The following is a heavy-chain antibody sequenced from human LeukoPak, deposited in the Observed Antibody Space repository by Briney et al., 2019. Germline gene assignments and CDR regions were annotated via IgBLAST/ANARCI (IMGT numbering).Heavy chain of an antibody. D-gene: IGHD3-10*02. V-gene: IGHV4-39*07. CDR1: GGSISSSSYY. CDR2: IYYSGST. J-gene: IGHJ4*02. Sequence: PSETLSLTCTVSGGSISSSSYYWCWIRQPPGKGLEWIGSIYYSGSTYYNPSPKRRVTISVDTSKNQFSLKLSSVTAADTAVYYCAYVRATGGYYFDYWGQGTLVTVSS. CDR3: AYVRATGGYYFDY.